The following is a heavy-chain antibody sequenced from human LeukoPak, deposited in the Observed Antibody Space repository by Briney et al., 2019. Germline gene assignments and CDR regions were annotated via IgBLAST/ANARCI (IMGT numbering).Heavy chain of an antibody. CDR1: GGSISSYY. Sequence: KPSETLSLTCTVSGGSISSYYWSWIRQPAGKGLEWIGRIYTSGSTNYNPSLKSRVTMSVDTSKNQLSLKLSSVTAADTAVYYCARDLWPVKAVLLWFGETENWFDPWGQGTLVTVSS. CDR3: ARDLWPVKAVLLWFGETENWFDP. V-gene: IGHV4-4*07. CDR2: IYTSGST. J-gene: IGHJ5*02. D-gene: IGHD3-10*01.